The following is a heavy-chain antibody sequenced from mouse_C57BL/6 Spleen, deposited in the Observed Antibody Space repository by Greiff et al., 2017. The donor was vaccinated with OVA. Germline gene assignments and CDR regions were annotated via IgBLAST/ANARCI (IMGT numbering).Heavy chain of an antibody. Sequence: QVQLQQPGAELVKPGASVKLSCKASGYTFTSYWMQWVKQRPGQGLEWIGEIDPSDSYTNYNQKFKGKATLTVDTSSSTAYMQLSSLTSEDSAVYYCAPYYGSSPYYYAMDYWGQGTSVTVSS. V-gene: IGHV1-50*01. CDR3: APYYGSSPYYYAMDY. CDR1: GYTFTSYW. J-gene: IGHJ4*01. CDR2: IDPSDSYT. D-gene: IGHD1-1*01.